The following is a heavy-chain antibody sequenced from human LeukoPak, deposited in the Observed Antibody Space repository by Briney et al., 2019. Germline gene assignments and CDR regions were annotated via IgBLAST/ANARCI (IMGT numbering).Heavy chain of an antibody. CDR2: ISANGGSK. J-gene: IGHJ4*02. CDR1: EFTFSSYA. CDR3: AKDPRVTITVTFYFEY. D-gene: IGHD4-17*01. Sequence: GGSLRLSCAASEFTFSSYAMSWVRQAPGKGLEWVSGISANGGSKYYADSVKGRFTIARDNSKNTLYLQMNSLRAEDTAVYYCAKDPRVTITVTFYFEYWGQGTLVTVSS. V-gene: IGHV3-23*01.